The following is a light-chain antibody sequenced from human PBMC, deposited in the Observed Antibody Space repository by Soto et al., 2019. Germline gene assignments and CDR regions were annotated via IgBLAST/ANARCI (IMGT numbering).Light chain of an antibody. CDR2: SNN. V-gene: IGLV1-44*01. CDR3: AAWDDSLNGLVV. J-gene: IGLJ2*01. Sequence: QSVLTQPPSASGTPGQRVTISCSGSSSNIGSNTVNWYQQLPGTAPKLLIYSNNQPPPGVPDRFSGSKSGTSASLAISGLQSEDEADYYCAAWDDSLNGLVVFGGGTQLTLL. CDR1: SSNIGSNT.